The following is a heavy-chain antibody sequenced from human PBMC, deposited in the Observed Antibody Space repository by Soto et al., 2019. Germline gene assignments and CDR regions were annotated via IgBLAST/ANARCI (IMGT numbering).Heavy chain of an antibody. CDR2: IYYSGST. J-gene: IGHJ6*02. V-gene: IGHV4-39*01. D-gene: IGHD3-10*01. CDR3: ARSPHYYYGSGSDYYGMDV. CDR1: GGSISSSSYY. Sequence: SETLSLTCTVSGGSISSSSYYWGWIRQPPGKGLEWIGSIYYSGSTYYNPSLKSRVTISVDTSKNQFSLKLSSVTAADTAVYYCARSPHYYYGSGSDYYGMDVWGQGTTVTVSS.